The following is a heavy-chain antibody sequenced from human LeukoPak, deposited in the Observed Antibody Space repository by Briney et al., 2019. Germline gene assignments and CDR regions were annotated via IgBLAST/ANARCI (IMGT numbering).Heavy chain of an antibody. D-gene: IGHD6-13*01. V-gene: IGHV1-69*05. J-gene: IGHJ6*03. CDR3: ARLIAAAGRNYYYYMDV. CDR1: GGTFSSCA. Sequence: GASVKVSCKASGGTFSSCAISWVRQAPGQGLEWMGGIIPIFGTANYAQKFQGRVTITTDESTSTAYMELSSLRSEDTAVYYCARLIAAAGRNYYYYMDVWGKGTTVTVSS. CDR2: IIPIFGTA.